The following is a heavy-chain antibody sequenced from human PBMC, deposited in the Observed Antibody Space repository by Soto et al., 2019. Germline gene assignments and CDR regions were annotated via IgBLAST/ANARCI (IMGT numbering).Heavy chain of an antibody. D-gene: IGHD6-13*01. CDR1: GGSISSSNW. J-gene: IGHJ4*02. CDR3: ARVSSSWDFDY. Sequence: QVQLQESGPGLVKPSGTLSLTCAVSGGSISSSNWWSWVRQPPGKGLEWIGEIYHSGSTNYNPSLNRRVTISVDKSKNQFSLELSSVTAADTAVYYCARVSSSWDFDYWGQGTLVTVSS. V-gene: IGHV4-4*02. CDR2: IYHSGST.